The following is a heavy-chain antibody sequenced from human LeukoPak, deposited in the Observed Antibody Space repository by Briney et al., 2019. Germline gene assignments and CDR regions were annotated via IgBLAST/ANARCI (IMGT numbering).Heavy chain of an antibody. CDR2: IYSGGST. CDR3: AKVGANCSTNVCRGNWFDR. CDR1: GFTVSSNY. Sequence: GGSLRLSCAASGFTVSSNYMSWARQAPGKGLEWVSVIYSGGSTDYADSVTGRLANSPYNSKNTLYLQMYSLGAEDTAVYYCAKVGANCSTNVCRGNWFDRWGQGRLVSVSS. D-gene: IGHD2-8*01. J-gene: IGHJ5*01. V-gene: IGHV3-53*01.